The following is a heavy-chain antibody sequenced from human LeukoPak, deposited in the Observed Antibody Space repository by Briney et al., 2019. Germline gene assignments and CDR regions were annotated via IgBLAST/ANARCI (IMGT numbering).Heavy chain of an antibody. CDR1: GGSISSYY. V-gene: IGHV4-59*08. CDR3: ARLSIQLGYMDV. Sequence: SETLSLTCTVSGGSISSYYWSWIRQPPGKGLEWIGYIYYTGSTNYNPSLKSRVTISVDTSKNQFSLKLSSVTAADTAVYYCARLSIQLGYMDVWGKGATVTVSS. CDR2: IYYTGST. J-gene: IGHJ6*03. D-gene: IGHD5-18*01.